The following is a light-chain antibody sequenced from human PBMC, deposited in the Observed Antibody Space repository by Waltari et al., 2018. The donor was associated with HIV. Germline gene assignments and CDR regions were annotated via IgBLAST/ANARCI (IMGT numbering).Light chain of an antibody. CDR1: PSNIGNNY. CDR3: GTWDSTLSAGV. J-gene: IGLJ3*02. Sequence: QSVLTQPPSVSAAPGQKVTISCSGSPSNIGNNYVSWYQQLPGTAPKLLIYDNNRRPSGIPDRFSGSKSGTSATLGITGLQTGDEADYFCGTWDSTLSAGVFGGGTKVTVL. V-gene: IGLV1-51*01. CDR2: DNN.